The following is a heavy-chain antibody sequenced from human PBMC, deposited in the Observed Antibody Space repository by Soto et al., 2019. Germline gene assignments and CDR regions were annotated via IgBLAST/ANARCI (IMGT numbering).Heavy chain of an antibody. CDR2: IIPIFGTA. CDR3: AAYGDYPILDY. CDR1: GGTFSSYA. D-gene: IGHD4-17*01. V-gene: IGHV1-69*13. Sequence: GASVKVSCKASGGTFSSYAISWVRQAPGQGLEWMGGIIPIFGTANYAQKFQGRVTITADESTSTAYMELSSLRSEDTAVYYCAAYGDYPILDYWGQGILVTVSS. J-gene: IGHJ4*02.